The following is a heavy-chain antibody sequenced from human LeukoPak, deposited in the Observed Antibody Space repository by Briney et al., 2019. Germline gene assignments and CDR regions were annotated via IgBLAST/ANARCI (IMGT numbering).Heavy chain of an antibody. CDR2: INDDGSST. CDR1: GFTFTNYW. J-gene: IGHJ4*02. V-gene: IGHV3-74*01. Sequence: GGSLRLSCAASGFTFTNYWMHWVRQGPGKGLAWVSRINDDGSSTNYADYVKGRFTISRDNAKNTLFLQMSSLRAEDTAVYYCARSYSATQIDYWGQGSLVTVSS. D-gene: IGHD2-21*01. CDR3: ARSYSATQIDY.